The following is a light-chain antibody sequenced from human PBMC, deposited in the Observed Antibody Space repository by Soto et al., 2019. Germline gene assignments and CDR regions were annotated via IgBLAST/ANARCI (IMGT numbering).Light chain of an antibody. CDR1: ESISRW. Sequence: DIEMTQSPSILSASVGDRVTITCRASESISRWLAWYQQKPGKVPKLLIYQASSLESGVPSRFSGSGSGTEFTLTISSLQTEDFATYYCQLYSVYSSWTFGQGTKVEIK. CDR3: QLYSVYSSWT. CDR2: QAS. J-gene: IGKJ1*01. V-gene: IGKV1-5*03.